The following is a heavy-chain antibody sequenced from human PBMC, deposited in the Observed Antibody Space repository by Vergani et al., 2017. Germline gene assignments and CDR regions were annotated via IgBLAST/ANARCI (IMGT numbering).Heavy chain of an antibody. V-gene: IGHV1-2*02. D-gene: IGHD6-6*01. CDR2: INPNSGGT. CDR1: GFTFSSYG. J-gene: IGHJ3*02. CDR3: ARVAARRVGAFDI. Sequence: QVQLVESGGGVVQPGRSLRLSCAASGFTFSSYGMHWVRQAPGQGLEWMGWINPNSGGTNYAQKFQGRVTMTRDTSISTAYMELSRLRSDDTAVYYCARVAARRVGAFDIWGQGTMVTVSS.